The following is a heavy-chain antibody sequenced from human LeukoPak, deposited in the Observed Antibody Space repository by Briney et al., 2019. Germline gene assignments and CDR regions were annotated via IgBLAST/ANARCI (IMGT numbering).Heavy chain of an antibody. D-gene: IGHD6-13*01. CDR3: ARVGIAAADDQRGNWFDP. V-gene: IGHV4-34*01. J-gene: IGHJ5*02. Sequence: SETLSLNCAVYGGSFSGYYWSWIRQPPGKGLEWIGEINHSGSTNYNPSLKSRVTISVDTSKNQFSLKLSSVTAADTAVYYCARVGIAAADDQRGNWFDPWGQGTLVTVSS. CDR1: GGSFSGYY. CDR2: INHSGST.